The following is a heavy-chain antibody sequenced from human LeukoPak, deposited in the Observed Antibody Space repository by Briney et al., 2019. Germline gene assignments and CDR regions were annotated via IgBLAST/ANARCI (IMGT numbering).Heavy chain of an antibody. D-gene: IGHD6-13*01. CDR1: GFTFSNYG. CDR2: ISGSGGST. CDR3: AKERGSWPTNQLDY. V-gene: IGHV3-23*01. Sequence: GGSLRLSCAASGFTFSNYGMSWVRQAPGKGLEWVPAISGSGGSTYYADSVKGRFTISRDNSKNTLDLQMNSLRAEDTAVYYCAKERGSWPTNQLDYWGQGTPVTVSS. J-gene: IGHJ4*02.